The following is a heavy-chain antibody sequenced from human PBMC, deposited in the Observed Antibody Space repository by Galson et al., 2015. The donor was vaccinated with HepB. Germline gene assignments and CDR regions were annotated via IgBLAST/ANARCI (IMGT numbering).Heavy chain of an antibody. CDR1: GFTFSSYA. V-gene: IGHV3-30*04. Sequence: SLRHPCAAYGFTFSSYAMTWVRQAPGKGLEWVAVISYDGSNKYYADSVKGRFTISRDNSKNTLYLQMNSLRAEDTALYYCAREAFWSGDYWGQGTLVTVSS. CDR3: AREAFWSGDY. D-gene: IGHD3-3*01. J-gene: IGHJ4*02. CDR2: ISYDGSNK.